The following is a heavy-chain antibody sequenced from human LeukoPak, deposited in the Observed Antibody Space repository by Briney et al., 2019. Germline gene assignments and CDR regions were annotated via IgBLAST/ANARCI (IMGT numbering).Heavy chain of an antibody. Sequence: GGSLRLSCAASGFTFSSDSMNWVRQAPGKGLEWVSSISSSSSYIYYADSVKGRFTISRDNAKNSLYLQMNSLRAEDTAVYYCARDRNCNHRDYYYYYVMDVWGQGTTVTVSS. J-gene: IGHJ6*02. CDR2: ISSSSSYI. D-gene: IGHD1-1*01. CDR1: GFTFSSDS. CDR3: ARDRNCNHRDYYYYYVMDV. V-gene: IGHV3-21*01.